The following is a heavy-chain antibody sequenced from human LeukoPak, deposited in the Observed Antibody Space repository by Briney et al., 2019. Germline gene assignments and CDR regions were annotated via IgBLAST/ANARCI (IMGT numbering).Heavy chain of an antibody. J-gene: IGHJ6*03. CDR3: ARGGGVVLRSYMDV. CDR2: INAGNGNT. CDR1: GYTFTSYA. D-gene: IGHD3-3*01. Sequence: GASVKVSCKASGYTFTSYAMHWVRQAPGQRLEWMGWINAGNGNTKYSQEFQGRVTITRDTSASTAYMELSSLRSEDTAVYYCARGGGVVLRSYMDVWGKGTTVTISS. V-gene: IGHV1-3*03.